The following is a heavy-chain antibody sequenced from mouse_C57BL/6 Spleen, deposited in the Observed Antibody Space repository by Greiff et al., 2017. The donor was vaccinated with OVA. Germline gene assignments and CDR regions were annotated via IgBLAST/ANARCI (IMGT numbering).Heavy chain of an antibody. D-gene: IGHD4-1*01. V-gene: IGHV1-59*01. CDR1: GYTFTSYW. CDR3: ARSGTDAWFAY. Sequence: VQLQQPGAELVRPGTSVKLSCKASGYTFTSYWMHWVKQRPGQGLEWIGVIDPSDSYTNYNQKFKGKATLTVDTSSSTAYMQLSSLTSEDSAVYYCARSGTDAWFAYWGQGTLVTVSA. J-gene: IGHJ3*01. CDR2: IDPSDSYT.